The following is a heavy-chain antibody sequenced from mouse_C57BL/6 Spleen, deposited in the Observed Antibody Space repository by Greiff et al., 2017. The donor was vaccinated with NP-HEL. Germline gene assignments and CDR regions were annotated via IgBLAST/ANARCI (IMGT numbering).Heavy chain of an antibody. D-gene: IGHD2-2*01. Sequence: EVKVVESGPGLAKPSQTLSLTCSVTGYSITSDYWNWIRKFPGNKLEYMGYISYSGSTYYNPSLKSRISITRDTSKNQYYLQLNSVTTEDTATYYCARIYYGYDGGMDYWGQGTSVTVSP. V-gene: IGHV3-8*01. J-gene: IGHJ4*01. CDR2: ISYSGST. CDR3: ARIYYGYDGGMDY. CDR1: GYSITSDY.